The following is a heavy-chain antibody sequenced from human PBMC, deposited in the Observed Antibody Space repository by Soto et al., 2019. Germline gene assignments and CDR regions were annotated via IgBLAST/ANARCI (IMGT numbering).Heavy chain of an antibody. CDR1: GGSFSGYY. Sequence: SETLSLTCAVYGGSFSGYYWSWIRQPPGKGLEWIGEINHSGSTNYNPSLKSRVTISVDTSKNQFSLKLSSVTAADTAVYYCASNWLSSGYYTFDYWGQGTLVTVSS. V-gene: IGHV4-34*01. J-gene: IGHJ4*02. CDR2: INHSGST. D-gene: IGHD3-22*01. CDR3: ASNWLSSGYYTFDY.